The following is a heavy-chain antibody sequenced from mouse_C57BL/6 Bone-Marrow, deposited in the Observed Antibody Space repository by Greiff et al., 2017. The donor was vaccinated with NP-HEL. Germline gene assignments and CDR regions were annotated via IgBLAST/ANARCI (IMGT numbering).Heavy chain of an antibody. J-gene: IGHJ3*01. CDR3: TSRAYYSNYPFAY. V-gene: IGHV1-15*01. CDR1: GYTFTDYE. CDR2: IDPETGGT. D-gene: IGHD2-5*01. Sequence: VQLQQSGAELVRPGASVTLSCKASGYTFTDYEMHWVKQTPVHGLEWIGAIDPETGGTAYNQKFKGQAILTADKSSSTAYMELRSLTSEDSAVYYCTSRAYYSNYPFAYWGQGTLVTVSA.